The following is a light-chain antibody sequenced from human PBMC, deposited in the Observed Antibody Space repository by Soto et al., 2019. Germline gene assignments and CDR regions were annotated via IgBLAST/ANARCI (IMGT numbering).Light chain of an antibody. V-gene: IGLV2-14*01. Sequence: SILTPPSSVCGSPGQSNTISFTGTNSDVGDYNYVSWYQQHPGKAPKLIIYEVSNRPSGISDRFSAYKYGNTASLTISGLQAEDEADYYCSSYTNSNTRVFGTGTKVTV. CDR1: NSDVGDYNY. J-gene: IGLJ1*01. CDR2: EVS. CDR3: SSYTNSNTRV.